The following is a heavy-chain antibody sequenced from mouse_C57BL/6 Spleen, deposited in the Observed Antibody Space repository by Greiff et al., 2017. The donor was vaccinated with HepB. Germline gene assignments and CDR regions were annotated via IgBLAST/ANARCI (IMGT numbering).Heavy chain of an antibody. Sequence: EVQLQQSVAELVRPGASVKLSCTASGFNIKNTYMHWVKQRPEQGLEWIGRIDPANGNTKYAPKFQGKATITADTSSNTAYLQLSSLTSEDTAIYYCARPLLWLRRSQYYFDYWGQGTTLTVSS. CDR3: ARPLLWLRRSQYYFDY. V-gene: IGHV14-3*01. CDR2: IDPANGNT. D-gene: IGHD2-2*01. J-gene: IGHJ2*01. CDR1: GFNIKNTY.